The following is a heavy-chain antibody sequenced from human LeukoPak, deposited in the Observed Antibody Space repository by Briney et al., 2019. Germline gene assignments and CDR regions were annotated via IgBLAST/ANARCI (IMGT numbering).Heavy chain of an antibody. J-gene: IGHJ5*02. D-gene: IGHD2-2*01. CDR1: GVSISSSNSY. CDR2: IYYSGNT. V-gene: IGHV4-39*02. Sequence: SETLSLTCTVSGVSISSSNSYWGWIRQPPGKGLEWIGSIYYSGNTYYNASLKSQVSISIDTSKNQFSLRLTSVTAADTAVYYCAKDHCSSTSCHNWFDPWGQGTLVTVSS. CDR3: AKDHCSSTSCHNWFDP.